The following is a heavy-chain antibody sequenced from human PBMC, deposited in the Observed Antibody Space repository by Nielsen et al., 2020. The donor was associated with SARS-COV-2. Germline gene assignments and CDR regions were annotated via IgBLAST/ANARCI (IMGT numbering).Heavy chain of an antibody. V-gene: IGHV3-53*01. CDR1: GFTVSSNY. D-gene: IGHD3-16*02. CDR3: ARGPITFGGVIVPFDY. CDR2: IYSGGST. J-gene: IGHJ4*02. Sequence: GESLKISCAASGFTVSSNYMNWVRQAPGKGLEWVSAIYSGGSTFYADSVKGRFTISRDNSKNTLYLQMNSLRAEDTAVYYCARGPITFGGVIVPFDYWGQGTLVTVSS.